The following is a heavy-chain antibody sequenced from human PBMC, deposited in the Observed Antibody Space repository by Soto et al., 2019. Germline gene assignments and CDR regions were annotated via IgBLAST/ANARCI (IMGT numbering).Heavy chain of an antibody. D-gene: IGHD3-3*01. Sequence: PSETLSLTCAVYGGSFSGYYWSWIRQPPGKGLEWIGEISHSGSTNYNPSLKSRVTISVDTSKNQFSLKLSSVTAADTAVYYCARVGRTYYDFWSGHLAYYFDYWGQGTLVTVSS. J-gene: IGHJ4*02. CDR1: GGSFSGYY. CDR3: ARVGRTYYDFWSGHLAYYFDY. V-gene: IGHV4-34*01. CDR2: ISHSGST.